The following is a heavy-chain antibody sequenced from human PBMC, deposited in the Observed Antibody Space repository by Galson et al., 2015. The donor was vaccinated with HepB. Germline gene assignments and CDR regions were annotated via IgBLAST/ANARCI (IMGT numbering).Heavy chain of an antibody. CDR2: ISAYNRKT. Sequence: SVKVSCKVSGYTFSSYSITWVRQAPGQGLEWMGWISAYNRKTNYAQKFQGRVTMTTDTSTSTAYMELRRLGSDDTAVYYCARGGFAVGVAAIQNNWFDPWGQGTLVTVSS. V-gene: IGHV1-18*01. J-gene: IGHJ5*02. CDR1: GYTFSSYS. D-gene: IGHD2-21*02. CDR3: ARGGFAVGVAAIQNNWFDP.